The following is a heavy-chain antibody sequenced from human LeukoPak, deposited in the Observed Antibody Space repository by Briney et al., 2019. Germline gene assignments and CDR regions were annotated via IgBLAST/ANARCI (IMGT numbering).Heavy chain of an antibody. CDR3: ARFRRGWYFDY. D-gene: IGHD2-15*01. V-gene: IGHV3-53*01. J-gene: IGHJ4*02. Sequence: GGSLRLSCVASGFTVSSNSMNWVRQAPGKGLEWVSILFSGGSALYADSVKGRFTISRDNSKNTLYLQMNSLRAEDTAVYYCARFRRGWYFDYWGQGTLVTVSS. CDR1: GFTVSSNS. CDR2: LFSGGSA.